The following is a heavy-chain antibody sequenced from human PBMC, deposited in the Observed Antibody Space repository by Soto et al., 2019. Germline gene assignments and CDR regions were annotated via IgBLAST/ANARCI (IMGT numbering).Heavy chain of an antibody. J-gene: IGHJ6*03. V-gene: IGHV3-21*01. CDR1: GFTFSSYS. CDR2: ISSSSSYR. D-gene: IGHD5-12*01. Sequence: EVQLVESGGGLVKPGGSLGLSCAASGFTFSSYSMNWVRQAPGKGLEWVSSISSSSSYRYYADSVKGRFTISRDNAKNSLYLQMNSLRAEDTAVYYCARDPYSGYYGDYYYYYMDVWGKGTTVTVSS. CDR3: ARDPYSGYYGDYYYYYMDV.